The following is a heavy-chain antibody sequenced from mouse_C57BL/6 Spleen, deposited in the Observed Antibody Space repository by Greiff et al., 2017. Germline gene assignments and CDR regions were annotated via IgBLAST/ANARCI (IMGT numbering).Heavy chain of an antibody. Sequence: QVQLQQPGAELVKPGASVKLSCKASGYTFTSYWMHWVKQRPGRGLEWIGRIDPNSGGTKYNEKFKSKATLTVDKPSSTAYMQLSSLTSEDSAVYYCARGSYYGRPYYAMDYWGQGTSVTVSS. CDR2: IDPNSGGT. CDR3: ARGSYYGRPYYAMDY. CDR1: GYTFTSYW. V-gene: IGHV1-72*01. J-gene: IGHJ4*01. D-gene: IGHD1-1*01.